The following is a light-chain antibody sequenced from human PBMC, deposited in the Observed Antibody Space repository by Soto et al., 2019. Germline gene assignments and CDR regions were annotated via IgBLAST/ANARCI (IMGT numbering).Light chain of an antibody. CDR3: NSYSIANTLGV. J-gene: IGLJ2*01. Sequence: QSVLTQPASVSGSPGQSITISCTGTSSDVGGYSYVSWYQQHPGKAPKLIIYDVFSRPSGVSTRFSGSKSGNTASLTISGLQADDEADYYCNSYSIANTLGVFGGGTKVTVL. V-gene: IGLV2-14*01. CDR1: SSDVGGYSY. CDR2: DVF.